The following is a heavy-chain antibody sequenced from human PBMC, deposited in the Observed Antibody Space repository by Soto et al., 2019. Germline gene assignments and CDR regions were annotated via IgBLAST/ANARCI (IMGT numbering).Heavy chain of an antibody. Sequence: QVQLVQSGAEVKKPGSSVKVSCKASGGTFSTYAITWVRQAPGQGLEWLGGLIPIFGTTDYVRKFQGRVTITAAESTSTVFIELSSLTSEDTAVYYCARGVGAYYFDYWGQGTLVTVSS. J-gene: IGHJ4*02. V-gene: IGHV1-69*01. D-gene: IGHD1-26*01. CDR2: LIPIFGTT. CDR1: GGTFSTYA. CDR3: ARGVGAYYFDY.